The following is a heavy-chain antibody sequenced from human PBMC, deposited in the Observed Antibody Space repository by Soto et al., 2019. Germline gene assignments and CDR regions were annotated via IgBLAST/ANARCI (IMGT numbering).Heavy chain of an antibody. D-gene: IGHD2-21*02. Sequence: QVQLVESGGGLVKPGGSLRLSCVASGFTFRNYFMNWIRQAPGKGPEWLSYISSDESTVFYADSVKGRFTTSRDNAKNSVYLQMNSLRAEDTAVYYCAPLTAPSDYWGQGSLVTVSS. J-gene: IGHJ4*02. CDR1: GFTFRNYF. CDR2: ISSDESTV. CDR3: APLTAPSDY. V-gene: IGHV3-11*01.